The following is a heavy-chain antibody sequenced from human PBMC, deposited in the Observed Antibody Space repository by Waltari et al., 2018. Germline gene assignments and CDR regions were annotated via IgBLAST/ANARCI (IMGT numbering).Heavy chain of an antibody. D-gene: IGHD1-1*01. Sequence: EVLLVESGGGLVQPGRSLRLSCATSGLNFGDHAFNWARQAPGKGLGWIGFIRTKAYGGTTENAAALKSRFTISRDDSKSITYLQMNSLRTDDTAVYFCSSQKQLPLEPPHFDFWGQGTLVTVSS. CDR1: GLNFGDHA. CDR2: IRTKAYGGTT. V-gene: IGHV3-49*04. J-gene: IGHJ4*02. CDR3: SSQKQLPLEPPHFDF.